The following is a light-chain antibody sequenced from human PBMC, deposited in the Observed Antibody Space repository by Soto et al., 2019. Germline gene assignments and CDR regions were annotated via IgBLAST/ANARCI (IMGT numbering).Light chain of an antibody. CDR3: QQYNDWPT. Sequence: PGDRATLSCRASQSVGYYLAWYQHRPGQAPRLLIYDASKRATGIPARFSGSGSGTDFTLTISSLEPEDFAVYYCQQYNDWPTFGPGTKVDIK. V-gene: IGKV3-11*01. CDR2: DAS. CDR1: QSVGYY. J-gene: IGKJ3*01.